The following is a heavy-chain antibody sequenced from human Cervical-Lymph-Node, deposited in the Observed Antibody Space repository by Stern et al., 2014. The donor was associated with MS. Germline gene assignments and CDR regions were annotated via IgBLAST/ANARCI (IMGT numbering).Heavy chain of an antibody. CDR1: GFVFHRST. D-gene: IGHD4-17*01. CDR2: IYWDGSTS. V-gene: IGHV3-43*01. Sequence: EVQLVESGGGVVQPGGSLRVSCAASGFVFHRSTMHWVRQAPGKGLEWISLIYWDGSTSFYADSVKGRFTITRDNSRESLFLQLSSLRTEDTALYFCARDDYGQMDVWGQGTTVIVSS. CDR3: ARDDYGQMDV. J-gene: IGHJ6*02.